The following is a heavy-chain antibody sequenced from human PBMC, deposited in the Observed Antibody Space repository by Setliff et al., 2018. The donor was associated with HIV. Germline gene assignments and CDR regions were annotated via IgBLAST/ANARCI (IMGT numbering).Heavy chain of an antibody. Sequence: ASVKVSCKASGCTFTDFYIHWVRQAPGQGLEWVGRINPKSGVADYLKKFQGRVTMTADTLSNTAHMELIRPRFDDTAVYYCARAHFLVAMTRNWFDPWGQGTLVTVSS. J-gene: IGHJ5*02. V-gene: IGHV1-2*06. CDR3: ARAHFLVAMTRNWFDP. CDR1: GCTFTDFY. CDR2: INPKSGVA. D-gene: IGHD5-12*01.